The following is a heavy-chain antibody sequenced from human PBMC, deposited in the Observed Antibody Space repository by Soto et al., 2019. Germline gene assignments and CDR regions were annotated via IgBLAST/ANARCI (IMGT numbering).Heavy chain of an antibody. V-gene: IGHV3-48*02. D-gene: IGHD2-2*01. Sequence: EWVSYISSSSSTIYYADSVKGRFTISRDNAKNSLYLQMNSLRDEDTAVYDCARNQGVVVPAAKNWYFDLWGRGTLVTVS. CDR2: ISSSSSTI. J-gene: IGHJ2*01. CDR3: ARNQGVVVPAAKNWYFDL.